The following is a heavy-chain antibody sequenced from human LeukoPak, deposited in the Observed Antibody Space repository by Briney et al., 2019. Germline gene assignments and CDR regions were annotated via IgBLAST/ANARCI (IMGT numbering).Heavy chain of an antibody. Sequence: GGSLRLSCAASGFTFSSYAMHWVRQAPGKGLEYVSAISSNGGSTYYANSVKGRFTISRDNSKKKLYLQVNSLRVEDTATYYCAKALVGDYVRAFDIWGQGTVVTVSS. D-gene: IGHD4-17*01. J-gene: IGHJ3*02. CDR2: ISSNGGST. CDR3: AKALVGDYVRAFDI. V-gene: IGHV3-64*01. CDR1: GFTFSSYA.